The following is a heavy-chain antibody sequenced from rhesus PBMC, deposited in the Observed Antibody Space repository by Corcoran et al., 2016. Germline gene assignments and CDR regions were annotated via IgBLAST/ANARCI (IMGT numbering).Heavy chain of an antibody. CDR2: IYWDDDK. Sequence: QVTLKESGPALVKPTQTLTLTCTFSGFSLTTSGMGVGWIRQPPGKALEWLALIYWDDDKRYNTSLKSRLAISKDTSKNQVVLTMTNMDPVDTATYYCARGAGRQLSYWGQGVLVTVSS. D-gene: IGHD6-25*01. CDR1: GFSLTTSGMG. J-gene: IGHJ4*01. V-gene: IGHV2-174*01. CDR3: ARGAGRQLSY.